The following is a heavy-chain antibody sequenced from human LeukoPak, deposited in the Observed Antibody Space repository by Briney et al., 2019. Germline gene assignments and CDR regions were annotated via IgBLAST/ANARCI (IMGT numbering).Heavy chain of an antibody. V-gene: IGHV4-31*03. CDR3: ARAKAIVVAQKGAFDI. CDR2: IYYSGST. CDR1: GGSISSGGYY. D-gene: IGHD3-22*01. Sequence: SQTLSLTCTVSGGSISSGGYYWSWIRQHPGKGLEWIGYIYYSGSTYYNPSLKSRVTISVDTSKNQFSLKLSSVTAADTAVYYCARAKAIVVAQKGAFDIWGQGTMVTVSS. J-gene: IGHJ3*02.